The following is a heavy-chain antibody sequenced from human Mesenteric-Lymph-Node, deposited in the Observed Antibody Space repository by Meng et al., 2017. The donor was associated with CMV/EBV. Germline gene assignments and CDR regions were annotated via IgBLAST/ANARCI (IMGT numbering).Heavy chain of an antibody. CDR1: GFTFRTYW. J-gene: IGHJ4*01. Sequence: GESLKISCAASGFTFRTYWMHWVRQAPGKGLVWVSRIEADGSSTIYADSVRGRFTISRDNANNTLYLQMNSLRAEDTAVYYCARVAYSFTHYYFDQWGHGTLVTVSS. V-gene: IGHV3-74*01. CDR3: ARVAYSFTHYYFDQ. CDR2: IEADGSST. D-gene: IGHD5-12*01.